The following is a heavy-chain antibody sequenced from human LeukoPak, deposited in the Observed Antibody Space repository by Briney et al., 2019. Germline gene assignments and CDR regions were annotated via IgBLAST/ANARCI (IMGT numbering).Heavy chain of an antibody. CDR2: IYYSGIT. J-gene: IGHJ4*02. CDR3: ARQPRYSSGWLDY. CDR1: GDSISSYY. Sequence: SETLSLTCTVSGDSISSYYWSWIRQPPGKGLEWIGYIYYSGITKYNPSLKSRVTMSVDTSKKQFSLKLSSVTAADTAVYYCARQPRYSSGWLDYWGQGTLVTVSS. V-gene: IGHV4-59*08. D-gene: IGHD6-19*01.